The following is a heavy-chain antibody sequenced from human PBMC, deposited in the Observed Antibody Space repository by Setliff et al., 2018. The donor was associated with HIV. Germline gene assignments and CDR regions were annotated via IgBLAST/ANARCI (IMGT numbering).Heavy chain of an antibody. CDR3: ARDSRVVYFGY. J-gene: IGHJ4*02. CDR1: GFIFSSYT. CDR2: ISGNSGTI. V-gene: IGHV3-48*01. Sequence: GGSLRLSCVASGFIFSSYTMHWFRQAPGKGLKWISYISGNSGTIYYADSVKGRFTISRDNDKSAVSLQMNSLKAEDTAMYYCARDSRVVYFGYWGQGTLVTVSS. D-gene: IGHD2-15*01.